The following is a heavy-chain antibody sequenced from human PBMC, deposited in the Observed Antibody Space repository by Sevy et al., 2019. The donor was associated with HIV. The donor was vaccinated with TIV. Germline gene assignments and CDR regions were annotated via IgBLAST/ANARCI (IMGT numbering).Heavy chain of an antibody. CDR1: GFTFSSYG. CDR2: IWNDRSNK. D-gene: IGHD3-22*01. Sequence: GGSLRLSCTASGFTFSSYGMHWVRQAPGKGLEWVAVIWNDRSNKHYADSVKGRFTISRDNSKNTLYLQMNSLRADETAVYYCASLPNNYYDSSGYSGNDAFDVWGQGTMVTVSS. CDR3: ASLPNNYYDSSGYSGNDAFDV. V-gene: IGHV3-33*01. J-gene: IGHJ3*01.